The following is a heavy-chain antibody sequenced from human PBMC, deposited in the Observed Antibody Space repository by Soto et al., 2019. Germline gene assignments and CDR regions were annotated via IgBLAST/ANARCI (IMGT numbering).Heavy chain of an antibody. V-gene: IGHV3-23*01. J-gene: IGHJ4*02. D-gene: IGHD1-7*01. CDR1: GFTFSSYA. Sequence: EVQLLESGGGMVQPGGSLRVSCAASGFTFSSYAMSWVRQAPEKGLEWVSAISSSGGSTNYADSVKGRFTISRDNSKNTLYLQMNSLRGEDTAVYYCAKRPTTYYFDYWGQGTLVTVSS. CDR3: AKRPTTYYFDY. CDR2: ISSSGGST.